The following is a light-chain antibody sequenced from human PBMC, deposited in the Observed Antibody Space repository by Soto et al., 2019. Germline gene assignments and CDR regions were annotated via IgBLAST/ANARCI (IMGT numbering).Light chain of an antibody. V-gene: IGLV2-14*03. CDR1: SSEVSGYNF. Sequence: QSVLTQPASVSGSPGQSITISCTGTSSEVSGYNFVTWYQQHPGEAPKLMIHDVSSRASGVPNRFSGSKSGTTASLTISGLQAEDEADYYCCSYASSTSYVFGTGTKVTVL. CDR3: CSYASSTSYV. CDR2: DVS. J-gene: IGLJ1*01.